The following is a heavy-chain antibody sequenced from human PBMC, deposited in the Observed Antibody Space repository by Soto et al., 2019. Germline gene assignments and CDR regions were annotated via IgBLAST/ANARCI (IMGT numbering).Heavy chain of an antibody. Sequence: EVQLVESGGGLVQPGGSLRLSCAASGFTFSSYSMNWVRQAPGKGLEWVSYISSSSSTIYYADSVKGRFTISRDYAKNSLYLQMNSLRDEDTAVYYCARDRGTTVPTRYFDLWGRGTLVTVSS. D-gene: IGHD4-17*01. CDR1: GFTFSSYS. CDR3: ARDRGTTVPTRYFDL. CDR2: ISSSSSTI. J-gene: IGHJ2*01. V-gene: IGHV3-48*02.